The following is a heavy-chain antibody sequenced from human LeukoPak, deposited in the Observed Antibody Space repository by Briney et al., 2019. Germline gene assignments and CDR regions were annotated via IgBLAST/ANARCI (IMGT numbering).Heavy chain of an antibody. CDR2: ISHDVKTT. D-gene: IGHD2-21*01. CDR1: GFSFSDSV. CDR3: AKDGDSHSPPYYFDY. J-gene: IGHJ4*02. V-gene: IGHV3-30*04. Sequence: GKSLRLSCVASGFSFSDSVIHWVRQAPGKGLEWVAVISHDVKTTYYADSAKGRFTISRDNSKNTLYLQMNSLRAEDTAVYYCAKDGDSHSPPYYFDYWGQGTLVTVSS.